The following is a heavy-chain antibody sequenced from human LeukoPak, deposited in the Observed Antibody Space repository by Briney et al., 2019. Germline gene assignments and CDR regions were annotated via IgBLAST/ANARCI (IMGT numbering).Heavy chain of an antibody. V-gene: IGHV1-18*01. Sequence: ASVKVSCKASGYTFTSYGISWVRQAPGQGLEWMGWISAYNGNTNYAQKLQGRVTMITDTSTSTAYMELRSLRSDDTAVYYCARASAGYSSSWPYFDYWGQGTLVTVSS. J-gene: IGHJ4*02. D-gene: IGHD6-13*01. CDR3: ARASAGYSSSWPYFDY. CDR1: GYTFTSYG. CDR2: ISAYNGNT.